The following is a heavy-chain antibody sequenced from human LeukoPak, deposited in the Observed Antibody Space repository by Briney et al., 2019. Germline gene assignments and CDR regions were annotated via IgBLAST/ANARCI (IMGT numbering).Heavy chain of an antibody. Sequence: SETLSLTCAVYGGSLNGFYWSWVRQVPGKGLEWIGEGGDSGGTKYNPSLKSRVTISADTSKNQFSLKLSFVTAADTAVYYCAKNGQSGFSFDPWGQGTLVTVSS. CDR2: GGDSGGT. V-gene: IGHV4-34*01. CDR1: GGSLNGFY. D-gene: IGHD3-3*01. J-gene: IGHJ5*02. CDR3: AKNGQSGFSFDP.